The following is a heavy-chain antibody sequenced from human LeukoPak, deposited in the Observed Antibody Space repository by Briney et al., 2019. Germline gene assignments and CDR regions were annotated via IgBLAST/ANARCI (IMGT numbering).Heavy chain of an antibody. D-gene: IGHD3-9*01. Sequence: GGSLRLSCAASGFTFSNAWMSWVRQAPGKGLEWVGRIKSKTDGGTTDYAAPVKARFTISRNDSKNTLYLQMNSLRAEDTAVYYCARDMLTYYDILTGSPNYGMDVWGQGTTVTVSS. V-gene: IGHV3-15*01. CDR1: GFTFSNAW. CDR3: ARDMLTYYDILTGSPNYGMDV. J-gene: IGHJ6*02. CDR2: IKSKTDGGTT.